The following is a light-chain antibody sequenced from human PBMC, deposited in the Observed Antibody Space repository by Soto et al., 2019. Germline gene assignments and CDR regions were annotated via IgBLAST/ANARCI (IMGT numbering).Light chain of an antibody. CDR1: QSVTSSY. CDR3: HQYDYGRDT. CDR2: GAS. J-gene: IGKJ5*01. Sequence: EIVLTQSPGTLSLSPGERVSLSCRASQSVTSSYLAWYQQKPGQAPRLLIYGASSRAAGIPDRFSGSGSGTDFTLTISRLEPEDFAVYYCHQYDYGRDTFGQGTRLEIK. V-gene: IGKV3-20*01.